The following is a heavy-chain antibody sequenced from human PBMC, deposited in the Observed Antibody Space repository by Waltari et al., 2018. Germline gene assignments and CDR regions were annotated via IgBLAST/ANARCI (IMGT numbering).Heavy chain of an antibody. CDR2: ISDSGGTR. CDR1: GFSFSNYA. CDR3: AKDLGGGSGWYRFDY. J-gene: IGHJ4*02. V-gene: IGHV3-23*01. D-gene: IGHD6-19*01. Sequence: EVHLLESGGDLVQPGGSLRLSCEASGFSFSNYAMTWVRQAQGKGVGGVSVISDSGGTRHYADSVKCRFTISRDNSKNTLYLQMNTLRAEDTAVYYCAKDLGGGSGWYRFDYWGQGTLVTVSS.